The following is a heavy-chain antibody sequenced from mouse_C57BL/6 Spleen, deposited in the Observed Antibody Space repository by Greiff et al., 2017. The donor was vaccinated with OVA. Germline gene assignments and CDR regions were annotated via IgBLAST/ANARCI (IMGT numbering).Heavy chain of an antibody. D-gene: IGHD2-4*01. J-gene: IGHJ3*01. V-gene: IGHV1-82*01. CDR3: AIITRFYYEYDGGAY. CDR2: IYPGDGDT. CDR1: GYAFSSSW. Sequence: QVQLKESGPELVKPGASVKISCKASGYAFSSSWMNWVKQRPGKGLEWIGRIYPGDGDTNYNGKFKGKATLTADKSSSTAYMQLSSLTSEDSAVYCCAIITRFYYEYDGGAYWGQGTLVTVSA.